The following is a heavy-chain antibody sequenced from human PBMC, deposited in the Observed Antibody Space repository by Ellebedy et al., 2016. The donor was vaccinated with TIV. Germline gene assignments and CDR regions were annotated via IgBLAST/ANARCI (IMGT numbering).Heavy chain of an antibody. D-gene: IGHD2-8*02. CDR2: NSTSSSYT. CDR3: VRTGRPWFDY. Sequence: PGGSLRLSCVASGFTFSDYYMSWIRQAPGKGLEWVSTNSTSSSYTKCADSVKDRFTVSRDDAKNSLYLHMNSLKAEYTAVYYGVRTGRPWFDYWGQGTLVTVSS. J-gene: IGHJ4*02. CDR1: GFTFSDYY. V-gene: IGHV3-11*06.